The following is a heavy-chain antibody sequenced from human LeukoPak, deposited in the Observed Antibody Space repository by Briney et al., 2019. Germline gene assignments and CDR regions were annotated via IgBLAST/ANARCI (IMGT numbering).Heavy chain of an antibody. CDR2: FYNSGST. CDR3: ARRKRPGDYFDF. Sequence: SETLSLTCTVSGGSIDSSDYYWGWVRQPPGKGLEWIGCFYNSGSTYFNPSLKSRVTIFADTSKNQFSLELKSVTAADTAVYYCARRKRPGDYFDFWGQGILVTVSS. V-gene: IGHV4-39*01. J-gene: IGHJ4*02. CDR1: GGSIDSSDYY. D-gene: IGHD1-1*01.